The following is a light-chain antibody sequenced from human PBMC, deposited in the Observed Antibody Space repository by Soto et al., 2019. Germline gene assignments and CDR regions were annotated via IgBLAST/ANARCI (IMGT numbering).Light chain of an antibody. CDR3: QQYDSAPLT. CDR1: QSFGDSY. V-gene: IGKV3-20*01. CDR2: DAS. Sequence: EIVLTQSPGTLSLSPGERATLSCRASQSFGDSYLAWYQRRPGQAPRLLIYDASTRAPGVPDRFSGSGSGTDFTLTISRLEPGDFAVYYCQQYDSAPLTFGGGTKVDIK. J-gene: IGKJ4*01.